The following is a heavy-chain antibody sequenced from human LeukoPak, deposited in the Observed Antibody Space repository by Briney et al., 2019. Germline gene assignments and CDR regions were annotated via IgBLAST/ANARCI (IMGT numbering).Heavy chain of an antibody. CDR3: ARSWEVRWFDS. J-gene: IGHJ5*01. CDR1: GGSFSGYY. V-gene: IGHV4-34*01. Sequence: SETLSLTCAVYGGSFSGYYWSWIRQPPGKGLEWIGEINHSGSTNYNPSLKSRVTISVDTSKNQFSLKLSSVTAADTAVYYCARSWEVRWFDSWGQGTLVIVSS. CDR2: INHSGST. D-gene: IGHD1-26*01.